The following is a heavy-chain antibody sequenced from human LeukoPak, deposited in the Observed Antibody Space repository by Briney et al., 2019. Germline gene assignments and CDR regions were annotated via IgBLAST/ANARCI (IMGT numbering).Heavy chain of an antibody. Sequence: ASVKVSCTASGYTFTGYYMYWVRQAPGQGLEWMGWINPNSGGTNYAQKFQGRVTMTRDTSTSTAYMELSSLRSDDTAVYYCAMGKRCSGGSCYSWWFGPWGQRTLVTVSS. CDR1: GYTFTGYY. J-gene: IGHJ5*02. CDR3: AMGKRCSGGSCYSWWFGP. CDR2: INPNSGGT. V-gene: IGHV1-2*02. D-gene: IGHD2-15*01.